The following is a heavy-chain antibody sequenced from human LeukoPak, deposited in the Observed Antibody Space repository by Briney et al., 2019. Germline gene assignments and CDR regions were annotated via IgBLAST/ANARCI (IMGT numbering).Heavy chain of an antibody. Sequence: PGGSLRLSCAGSGFTFSSYSMNWVRQAPGKGLEWVSSISSSSSYIYYADSVKGRFTISRDNAKNSLYLQMNSLRAEDTAVYYCARGSRRDGYKRNDYWGQGTLVTVSS. CDR1: GFTFSSYS. CDR3: ARGSRRDGYKRNDY. D-gene: IGHD5-24*01. V-gene: IGHV3-21*01. J-gene: IGHJ4*02. CDR2: ISSSSSYI.